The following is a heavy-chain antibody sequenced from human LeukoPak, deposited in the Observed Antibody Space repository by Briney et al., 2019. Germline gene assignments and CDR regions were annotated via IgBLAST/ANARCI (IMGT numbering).Heavy chain of an antibody. Sequence: GGSLRLSCAASGFTLSTNWMSWVRQAPGKGLEWVANINQDGGDKNYVDFVKGRFTISRDNAKNSLYLQMNSQRVEDTAVYYCVRWATLSPWGQGTLVTVSS. D-gene: IGHD5-12*01. CDR2: INQDGGDK. V-gene: IGHV3-7*01. CDR3: VRWATLSP. J-gene: IGHJ5*02. CDR1: GFTLSTNW.